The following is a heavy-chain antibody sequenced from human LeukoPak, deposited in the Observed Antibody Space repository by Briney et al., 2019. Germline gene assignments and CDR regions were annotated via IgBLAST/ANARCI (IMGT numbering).Heavy chain of an antibody. J-gene: IGHJ4*02. D-gene: IGHD6-6*01. Sequence: PSETLSLTCAVSGGSINSYSWNWIRQSPGQGLEWIGYISYSGGYYNEIAYYRRCLKSRGTISVDASNNQFSLKMTSVAAADTAMYFCARGAREVDFWGQGTLVTVSS. V-gene: IGHV4-59*01. CDR3: ARGAREVDF. CDR1: GGSINSYS. CDR2: ISYSGGYYNEIA.